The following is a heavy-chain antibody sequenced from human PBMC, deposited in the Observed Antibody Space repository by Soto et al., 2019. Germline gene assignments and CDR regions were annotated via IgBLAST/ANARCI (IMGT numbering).Heavy chain of an antibody. D-gene: IGHD5-18*01. CDR3: ARGVRSVSLNHYSYGPNWFEP. V-gene: IGHV3-33*01. CDR1: GFTFSSYG. J-gene: IGHJ5*02. Sequence: QVQLVESGGGVVQPGRSLRLSCAASGFTFSSYGMHWVRQAPGKGLEWVAVIWYDGSNKYYADSVKGRFTISRDNSKNTLYLQMNSLRAEDTAVYYCARGVRSVSLNHYSYGPNWFEPWGQGTMVTVSS. CDR2: IWYDGSNK.